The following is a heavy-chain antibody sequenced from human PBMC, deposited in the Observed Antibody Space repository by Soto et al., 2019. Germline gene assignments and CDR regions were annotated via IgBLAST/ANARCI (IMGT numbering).Heavy chain of an antibody. J-gene: IGHJ6*02. Sequence: SSETLSLTCAVYGGSFSGYYWSWIRQPPGKGLEWIGEINHSGSTNYNPSLKSRVTISVDTSKNQFSLRLSSVTAADTAVYYCARYAMVRGVIRIYYYYGMDVWGQGTTVTVSS. V-gene: IGHV4-34*01. CDR2: INHSGST. CDR3: ARYAMVRGVIRIYYYYGMDV. CDR1: GGSFSGYY. D-gene: IGHD3-10*01.